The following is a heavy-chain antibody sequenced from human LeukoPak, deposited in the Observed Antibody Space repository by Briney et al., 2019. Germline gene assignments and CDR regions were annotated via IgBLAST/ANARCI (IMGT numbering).Heavy chain of an antibody. D-gene: IGHD6-13*01. CDR2: ISWNSGSI. CDR3: AKGLAAAGRSRGSWFDP. J-gene: IGHJ5*02. CDR1: GFTFDEYA. V-gene: IGHV3-9*01. Sequence: GRSLRLSCAASGFTFDEYAMHWVRQAPGKGLEWVSGISWNSGSIGYADSVKGRFTISRDNAKNSLYLQMNSLRAEDTALYYCAKGLAAAGRSRGSWFDPWGQGTLVTVSS.